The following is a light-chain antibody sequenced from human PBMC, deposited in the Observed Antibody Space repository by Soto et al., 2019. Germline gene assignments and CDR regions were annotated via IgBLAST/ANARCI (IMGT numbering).Light chain of an antibody. V-gene: IGKV3-15*01. Sequence: EIVMTQSPATLSVSPGERATLSCRASQSVSSNLAWYQQKPGQAPRLLIYGASTRATGIPARFSGSGSGTEFTLTISSLQSEDFAVYYCQQYNNWPQTFGQGDQVDIK. CDR2: GAS. CDR3: QQYNNWPQT. J-gene: IGKJ1*01. CDR1: QSVSSN.